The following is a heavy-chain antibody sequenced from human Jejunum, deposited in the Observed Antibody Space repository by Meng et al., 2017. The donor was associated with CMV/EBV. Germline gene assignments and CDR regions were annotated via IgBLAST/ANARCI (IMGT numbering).Heavy chain of an antibody. J-gene: IGHJ4*02. CDR1: GLGVSNKY. CDR2: IYSGGST. V-gene: IGHV3-66*02. Sequence: LSCAATGLGVSNKYMSWVRQAPGKGLEWVSVIYSGGSTYYADSVRGRFTISRDNSKNTLYLQMNSLRAEDSALYYCTSVVVTSANDYWGQGTLVTVSS. CDR3: TSVVVTSANDY. D-gene: IGHD2-2*01.